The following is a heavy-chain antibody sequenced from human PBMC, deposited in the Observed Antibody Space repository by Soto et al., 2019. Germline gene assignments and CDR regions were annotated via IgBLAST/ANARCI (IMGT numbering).Heavy chain of an antibody. V-gene: IGHV1-18*01. J-gene: IGHJ6*02. D-gene: IGHD5-18*01. CDR2: ISPYNGRT. CDR1: GYSFTSYG. CDR3: GRCRTDSYAMDV. Sequence: ASVKVSCKXSGYSFTSYGSGCVRQVPGQGPEWMGWISPYNGRTNYAQSVKGRVVMTTDISTNTVYLELWSLRSDDSAIYYCGRCRTDSYAMDVWGQGTTVTVSS.